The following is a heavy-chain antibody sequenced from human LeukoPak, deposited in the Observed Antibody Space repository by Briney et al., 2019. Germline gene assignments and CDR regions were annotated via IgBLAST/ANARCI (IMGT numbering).Heavy chain of an antibody. V-gene: IGHV1-2*02. CDR1: GYTFTDYY. CDR3: ARADRLDGGSYLIGP. Sequence: ASVKVSCKTSGYTFTDYYLHWVRQAPGQGLEWMGWINPNSGGTSSAQKFQGRVTMTRDTSITTVYMEVTWLTSDDTAIYYCARADRLDGGSYLIGPWGQGTLVTVSS. CDR2: INPNSGGT. D-gene: IGHD2-21*01. J-gene: IGHJ5*02.